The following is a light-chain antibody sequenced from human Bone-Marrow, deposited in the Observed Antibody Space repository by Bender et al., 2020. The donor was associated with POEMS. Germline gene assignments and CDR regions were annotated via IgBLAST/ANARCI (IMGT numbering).Light chain of an antibody. Sequence: QSALTQPASVSGSPGQSITISCTGTSSDVADSKFVSWYQVHPGKAPHLMIFEVSNRTPGVSGRFSGSKSGNTASLTISGLQAEDEAEYYCTSHTSSRTWVFGGGTKLTVL. V-gene: IGLV2-14*01. CDR3: TSHTSSRTWV. CDR2: EVS. J-gene: IGLJ3*02. CDR1: SSDVADSKF.